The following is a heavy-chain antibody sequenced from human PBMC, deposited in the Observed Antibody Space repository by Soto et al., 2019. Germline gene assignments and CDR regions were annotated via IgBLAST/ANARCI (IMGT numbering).Heavy chain of an antibody. D-gene: IGHD3-9*01. Sequence: SETLSLTCAVYGGSFSGYYWSWIRQPPGKGLEWIGEINHSGSTNYNPSLKSRVTISVDTSKNQFSLKLSSVTAADTAVYYCARGPLGYFDWLRVGPFDYWGQGTMVTVYS. CDR1: GGSFSGYY. CDR3: ARGPLGYFDWLRVGPFDY. V-gene: IGHV4-34*01. CDR2: INHSGST. J-gene: IGHJ4*02.